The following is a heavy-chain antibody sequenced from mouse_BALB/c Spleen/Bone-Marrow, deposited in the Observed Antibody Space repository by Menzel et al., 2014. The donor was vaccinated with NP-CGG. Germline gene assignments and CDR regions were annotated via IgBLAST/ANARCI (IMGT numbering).Heavy chain of an antibody. Sequence: EVQVVESGAELVRPGASVKLSCTASGFNIKDTYMHWVKQRPEQGLEWIGRIDPANGNTKYDPKFQGKATITADTSSNTAYLQLSSLTSEDTAVYYCARYCRYGYYAMDYWGQGTSVTVSS. CDR1: GFNIKDTY. J-gene: IGHJ4*01. D-gene: IGHD2-14*01. CDR2: IDPANGNT. V-gene: IGHV14-3*02. CDR3: ARYCRYGYYAMDY.